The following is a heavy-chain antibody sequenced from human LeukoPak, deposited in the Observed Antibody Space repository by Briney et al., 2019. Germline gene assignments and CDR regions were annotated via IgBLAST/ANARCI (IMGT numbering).Heavy chain of an antibody. CDR1: GFTFSSYA. CDR2: IPFDVTKE. Sequence: SGGSLRLSCEASGFTFSSYAMHWVRQAPGKGLEWVSMIPFDVTKEDYADSVRGRFTISRDNSKNTLYLQMNNLRVEDSAVYYCTTWIQKFFSDYWGQGTLVSVSS. CDR3: TTWIQKFFSDY. D-gene: IGHD5-18*01. V-gene: IGHV3-30*04. J-gene: IGHJ4*02.